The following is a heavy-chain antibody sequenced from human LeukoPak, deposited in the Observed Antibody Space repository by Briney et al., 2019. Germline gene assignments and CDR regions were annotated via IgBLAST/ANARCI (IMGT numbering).Heavy chain of an antibody. CDR2: IYPGDSDT. CDR3: ATIADFWSGYGDY. Sequence: GESLKISCKGSGYRFNSFWIVWVRQMPGKGLEWMGIIYPGDSDTRYSPSFQGQVTISADKSISTAYLQWSSLKASDTAMYYCATIADFWSGYGDYWGQGTLVTVSS. V-gene: IGHV5-51*01. CDR1: GYRFNSFW. D-gene: IGHD3-3*01. J-gene: IGHJ4*02.